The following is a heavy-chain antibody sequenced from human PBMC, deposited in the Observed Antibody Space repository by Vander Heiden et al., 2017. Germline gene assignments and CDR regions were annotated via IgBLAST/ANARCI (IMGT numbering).Heavy chain of an antibody. CDR3: ARLARTYSGSDHAFDY. V-gene: IGHV4-39*01. CDR2: IYYSGST. CDR1: GCSISSSRYY. J-gene: IGHJ4*02. D-gene: IGHD1-26*01. Sequence: QLQLQESGPGLAEPSETLSLTCPVSGCSISSSRYYWAWIRHPPRKGLEWVGSIYYSGSTYYNPSLKSRVTISVDTSKNQFSLKLSSVTAANTAVYYCARLARTYSGSDHAFDYWGQGTLVTVSS.